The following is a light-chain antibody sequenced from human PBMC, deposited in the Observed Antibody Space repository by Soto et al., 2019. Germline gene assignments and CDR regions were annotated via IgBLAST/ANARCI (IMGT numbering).Light chain of an antibody. CDR2: DVS. CDR1: SSDVGGYNY. CDR3: SSYTSSSTLDV. V-gene: IGLV2-14*01. Sequence: QSALTQPASVSGSPGQSITISCTGTSSDVGGYNYVSWYQQHPGKAPKLMIYDVSNRPSGVSNRFSGSKSGNTASLTISGLQAEDGANYYCSSYTSSSTLDVFGTGTKLTAL. J-gene: IGLJ1*01.